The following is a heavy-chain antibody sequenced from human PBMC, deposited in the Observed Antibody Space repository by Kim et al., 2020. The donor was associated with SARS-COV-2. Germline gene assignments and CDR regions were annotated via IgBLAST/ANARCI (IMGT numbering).Heavy chain of an antibody. V-gene: IGHV3-13*01. Sequence: GGSLRLSCAASGFAFSNYDMHWVRQPTGKGLEWVSGIGTAGETKSPGSVKGRFTISREDAKNSLYLQMNSLTAGDTAVYYCVRGGARGTYVSGYYYGMDVGGQGTTVTVSS. CDR1: GFAFSNYD. CDR2: IGTAGET. J-gene: IGHJ6*02. D-gene: IGHD3-16*01. CDR3: VRGGARGTYVSGYYYGMDV.